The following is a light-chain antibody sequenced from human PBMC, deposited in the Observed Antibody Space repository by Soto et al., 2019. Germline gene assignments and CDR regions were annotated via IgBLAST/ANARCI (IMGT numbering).Light chain of an antibody. J-gene: IGKJ1*01. CDR1: QSISSY. Sequence: TQSLSSVSASVGDRVTITCRASQSISSYLNWYQQKPGKAPKLLIYDASSLESGVPSRFSGSGSGTEFTLTISCLQSEDFATYYCQQYYSYPRTFGQGTKVDI. V-gene: IGKV1-13*02. CDR2: DAS. CDR3: QQYYSYPRT.